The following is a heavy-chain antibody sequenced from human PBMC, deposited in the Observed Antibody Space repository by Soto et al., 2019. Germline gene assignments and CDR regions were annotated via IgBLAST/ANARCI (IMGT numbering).Heavy chain of an antibody. CDR2: IYYSGST. V-gene: IGHV4-31*03. CDR1: GGSISSGGYY. Sequence: QVQLQESGPGLVKPSQTLSLTCTVSGGSISSGGYYWSWIRQHPGKGLEWIGYIYYSGSTYYNPSLKSRVTIAVDTSKNQFSLKLSSVTAADTAVYYCAREGVPHKGWFDPWGQGTLVTVSS. CDR3: AREGVPHKGWFDP. D-gene: IGHD2-21*01. J-gene: IGHJ5*02.